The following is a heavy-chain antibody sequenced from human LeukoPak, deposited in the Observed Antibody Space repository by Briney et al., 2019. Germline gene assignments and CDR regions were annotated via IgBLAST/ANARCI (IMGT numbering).Heavy chain of an antibody. J-gene: IGHJ5*02. V-gene: IGHV1-8*02. CDR1: GYTFTGYY. CDR3: ARAAMIVDSSGIAP. CDR2: MNPNSGNT. D-gene: IGHD3-22*01. Sequence: ASVKVSCKASGYTFTGYYMHWVRQATGQGLEWMGWMNPNSGNTGYAQKFQGRVTMTRNTSISTAYMELSSLRSEDTAVYYCARAAMIVDSSGIAPWGQGTLVTVSS.